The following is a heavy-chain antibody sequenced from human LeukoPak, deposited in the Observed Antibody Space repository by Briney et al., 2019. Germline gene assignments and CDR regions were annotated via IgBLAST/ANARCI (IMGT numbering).Heavy chain of an antibody. CDR3: AEDLGPLRGTLAA. CDR2: ISGYGGST. V-gene: IGHV3-23*01. J-gene: IGHJ4*02. CDR1: GFTFSSYA. D-gene: IGHD1-26*01. Sequence: PGGSLRLSCAASGFTFSSYAMSWVRQAPGKGLEWVSAISGYGGSTYYADSVKGRFTISRDNSKNTLYLQMISLRAEDTAVYYCAEDLGPLRGTLAAWGQGTLVTVSS.